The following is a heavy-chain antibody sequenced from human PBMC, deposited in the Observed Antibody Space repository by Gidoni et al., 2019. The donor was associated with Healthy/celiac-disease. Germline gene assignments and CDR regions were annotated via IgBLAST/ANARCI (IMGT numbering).Heavy chain of an antibody. V-gene: IGHV3-64D*06. CDR1: CFTSSSYA. CDR2: ISSNGGST. Sequence: VQLVESRGGLLQPGGSLRLSCSASCFTSSSYAMHWVRQAPGKGLEYVSAISSNGGSTYYADYVKGRFTISRDNAKNTLYLQMSSLRAEDTAVYYCVKETPMWRQVRGYFDYWGQGTLVTVSS. D-gene: IGHD2-21*01. J-gene: IGHJ4*02. CDR3: VKETPMWRQVRGYFDY.